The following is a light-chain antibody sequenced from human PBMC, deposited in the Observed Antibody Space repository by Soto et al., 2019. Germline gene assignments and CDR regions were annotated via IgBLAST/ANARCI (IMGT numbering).Light chain of an antibody. CDR1: SGDVGGYNY. CDR3: SSYGGSNNLV. CDR2: EVS. V-gene: IGLV2-8*01. J-gene: IGLJ2*01. Sequence: QSALTQPPSASGSPGQSVTISCTGTSGDVGGYNYVSWYQQHPGKAPKLMIYEVSKRPSGVPDRFSGSKSGNKASLTVSGLQAEDEADYYCSSYGGSNNLVFGGGTKLTVL.